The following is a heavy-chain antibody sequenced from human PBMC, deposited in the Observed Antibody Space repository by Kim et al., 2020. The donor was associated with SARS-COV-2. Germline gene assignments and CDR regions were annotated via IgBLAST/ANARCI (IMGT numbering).Heavy chain of an antibody. CDR2: INTNTGNP. Sequence: ASVKVSCKASGYTFTSYAMNWVRQAPGQGLEWMGWINTNTGNPTYAQGFPGRFVFSLDTSVSTAYLQISSLKADDTAVYYCAREPTYSSSWYGIGYYYYGMDVWGQGTTVTVSS. CDR3: AREPTYSSSWYGIGYYYYGMDV. J-gene: IGHJ6*01. CDR1: GYTFTSYA. D-gene: IGHD6-13*01. V-gene: IGHV7-4-1*02.